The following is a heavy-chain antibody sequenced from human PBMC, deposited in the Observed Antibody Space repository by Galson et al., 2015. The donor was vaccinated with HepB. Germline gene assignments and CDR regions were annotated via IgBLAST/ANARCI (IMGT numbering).Heavy chain of an antibody. CDR2: ISWNSGSI. J-gene: IGHJ3*02. CDR1: GFTFDDYA. Sequence: SLRLSCAASGFTFDDYAMHWVRQAPGKGLEWVSGISWNSGSIGYADSVKGRFTISRDNAKNSLYLQMNSLRADDTALYYCAKGGSSGPDDAFDIWGQGTMVTVSS. V-gene: IGHV3-9*01. CDR3: AKGGSSGPDDAFDI. D-gene: IGHD1-14*01.